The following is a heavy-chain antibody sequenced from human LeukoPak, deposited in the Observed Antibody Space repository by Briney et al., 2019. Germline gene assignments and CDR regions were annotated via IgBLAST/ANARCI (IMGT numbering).Heavy chain of an antibody. CDR3: ARGGIAAAGYDPDY. D-gene: IGHD6-13*01. CDR2: INPNSGGT. V-gene: IGHV1-2*02. J-gene: IGHJ4*02. Sequence: ASVKVSCKASGYTFTGYYMHWVRQAPGQGLEWMGWINPNSGGTNYAQKFQGRVTMTRDTSISTAYMELSRLRSDDTAAYYCARGGIAAAGYDPDYWGQGTLVTVSS. CDR1: GYTFTGYY.